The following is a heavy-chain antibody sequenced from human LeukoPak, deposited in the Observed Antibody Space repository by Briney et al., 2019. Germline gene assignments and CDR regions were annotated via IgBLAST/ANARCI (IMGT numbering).Heavy chain of an antibody. V-gene: IGHV5-51*01. CDR3: ARRAMPAAGMAWFDP. CDR1: GYSFTSYW. CDR2: IYPADSDT. D-gene: IGHD6-13*01. J-gene: IGHJ5*02. Sequence: PGESLKISCKGSGYSFTSYWIGWVRQMPGKGLECMGIIYPADSDTRYSPSFQGQVTISVDKSINTVYLEWSSLKASDTAIYYCARRAMPAAGMAWFDPWGQGTLVTVSS.